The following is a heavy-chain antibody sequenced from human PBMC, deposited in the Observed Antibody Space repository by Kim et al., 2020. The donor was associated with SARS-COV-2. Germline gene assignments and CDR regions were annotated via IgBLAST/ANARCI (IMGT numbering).Heavy chain of an antibody. D-gene: IGHD6-13*01. CDR2: IYHSGTT. J-gene: IGHJ5*02. CDR3: ARSIYHAPSSFWVRFDP. Sequence: SETLSFTCAVYGGSFSGYYWSWIRQPPGKGLEWIGEIYHSGTTKYNPSLKSRVTISLDTAKNQFSLKLSSVTAADTAVYFCARSIYHAPSSFWVRFDPWGQGTLVTVSS. CDR1: GGSFSGYY. V-gene: IGHV4-34*01.